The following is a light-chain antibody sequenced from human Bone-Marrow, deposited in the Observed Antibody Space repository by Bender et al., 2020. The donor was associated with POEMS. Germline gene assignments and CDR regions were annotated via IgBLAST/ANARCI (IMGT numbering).Light chain of an antibody. Sequence: QAVVTQEPSLTVSPGGTVTLTCGSSTVGVTSGHFPYWFQQKPGQAPRTVIYDTSNRHSWTPARFSGSLLGDKAALTLSGAQPEDEAEYYCLLSYSGAWVFGGGTKLTVL. CDR2: DTS. V-gene: IGLV7-46*01. J-gene: IGLJ3*02. CDR1: TVGVTSGHF. CDR3: LLSYSGAWV.